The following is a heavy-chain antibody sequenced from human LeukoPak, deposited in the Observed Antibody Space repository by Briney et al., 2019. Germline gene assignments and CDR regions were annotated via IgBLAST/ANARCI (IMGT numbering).Heavy chain of an antibody. V-gene: IGHV4-39*01. CDR2: IYYSGST. CDR3: ARHPLWFGELLSPSWFDP. CDR1: GSSISSSSYY. Sequence: SETLSLTCTVSGSSISSSSYYWGWIRQPPGKGLEWIGSIYYSGSTYYNPSLKSRVTISVDTSKNQFSLKLSSVTAADTAVYYCARHPLWFGELLSPSWFDPWGQGTLVTVSS. J-gene: IGHJ5*02. D-gene: IGHD3-10*01.